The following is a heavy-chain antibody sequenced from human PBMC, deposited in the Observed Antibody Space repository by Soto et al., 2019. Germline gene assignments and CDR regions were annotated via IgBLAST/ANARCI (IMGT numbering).Heavy chain of an antibody. CDR3: ARDLTTVVTEGYDAFDV. Sequence: ASVKVSCKASGGTFSSYAISWVRQAPGQGLEWMGGVIPIFGTANYAQKFQGRVTITADESTSTAYMELSSLRSEDTAVYYCARDLTTVVTEGYDAFDVWGQGTMVTVS. J-gene: IGHJ3*01. V-gene: IGHV1-69*13. D-gene: IGHD4-17*01. CDR1: GGTFSSYA. CDR2: VIPIFGTA.